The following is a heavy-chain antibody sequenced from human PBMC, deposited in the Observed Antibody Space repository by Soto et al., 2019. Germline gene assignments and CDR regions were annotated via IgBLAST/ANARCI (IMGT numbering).Heavy chain of an antibody. D-gene: IGHD1-26*01. V-gene: IGHV3-23*01. CDR3: AKDGAEWELLLYYFDY. J-gene: IGHJ4*02. CDR1: GFTFSSYA. Sequence: GGSLRLSCAASGFTFSSYAMSWVRQAPGKGLEWVSAISGSGGSTYYADSVKGRFTISRDNSKNTLYLQMNSLRAEDTAVYYCAKDGAEWELLLYYFDYWGQGTLVTVSS. CDR2: ISGSGGST.